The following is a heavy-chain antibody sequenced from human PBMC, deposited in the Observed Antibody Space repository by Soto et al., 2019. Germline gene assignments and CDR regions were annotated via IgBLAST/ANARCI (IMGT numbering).Heavy chain of an antibody. V-gene: IGHV1-18*01. J-gene: IGHJ4*02. Sequence: GASVKVSCKASGYTFTSYGISWVRQAPGQGLEWMGWISADSGDTNYAQKFQGWVTMTRDTSISTAYMELSRLRSDDTAVYYCARGHRYSNYVGLPPAREYYFDYWGQGTLVTVSS. D-gene: IGHD4-4*01. CDR3: ARGHRYSNYVGLPPAREYYFDY. CDR2: ISADSGDT. CDR1: GYTFTSYG.